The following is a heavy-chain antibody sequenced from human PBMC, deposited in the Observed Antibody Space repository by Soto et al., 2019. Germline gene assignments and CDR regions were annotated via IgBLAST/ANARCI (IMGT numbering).Heavy chain of an antibody. CDR1: GYTFTSYG. D-gene: IGHD2-21*02. Sequence: ASVKVSCKASGYTFTSYGISWVRQAPGQGLEWMGWISAYNGNTNYAQKLQGRVTMTTDTSTSTAYMELRSLRSDDTAVYYCARDDPDCGGDCYRYWGQGTLVTVSS. J-gene: IGHJ4*02. V-gene: IGHV1-18*01. CDR3: ARDDPDCGGDCYRY. CDR2: ISAYNGNT.